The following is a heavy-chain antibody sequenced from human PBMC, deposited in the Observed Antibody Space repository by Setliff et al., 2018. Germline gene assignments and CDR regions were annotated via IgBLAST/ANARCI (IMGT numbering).Heavy chain of an antibody. Sequence: ASVKVSCKASGYTFTKYYMYWVRQAPGQGLEWVGIINISGGSSSYEQKFQGRVTMTRDTSTSTIYMELSSLSFEDTAVYYCARAGFAASGRKGVFEYWGQGTLVTVSS. CDR1: GYTFTKYY. V-gene: IGHV1-46*01. CDR2: INISGGSS. J-gene: IGHJ4*02. D-gene: IGHD6-13*01. CDR3: ARAGFAASGRKGVFEY.